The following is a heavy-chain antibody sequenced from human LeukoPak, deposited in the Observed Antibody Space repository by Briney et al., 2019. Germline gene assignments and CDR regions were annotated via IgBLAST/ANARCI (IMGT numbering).Heavy chain of an antibody. J-gene: IGHJ5*02. Sequence: GGSLRLSCAASGFTFSSYAMSWVRQAPGKGLEWVSSISSSSSYIYYADSVKGRFTISRDNAKNSLYLQMNGLRAEDTAVYYCARGATDVTRWFDPWGQGTRVTVSS. CDR3: ARGATDVTRWFDP. CDR2: ISSSSSYI. D-gene: IGHD1-1*01. CDR1: GFTFSSYA. V-gene: IGHV3-21*01.